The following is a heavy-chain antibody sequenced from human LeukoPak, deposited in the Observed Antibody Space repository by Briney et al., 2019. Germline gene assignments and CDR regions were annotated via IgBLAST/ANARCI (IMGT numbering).Heavy chain of an antibody. CDR3: VRGRYSSGWFKDKNWFDP. CDR2: IYHSGST. Sequence: PSGTLSLTCAVSGGSISSSNWWSWIRQPPGKGLEWIGEIYHSGSTNYNPSLKSRVTISVDTSKNQFSLILSSVTAADTAVYYCVRGRYSSGWFKDKNWFDPWGQGIPVTVSS. J-gene: IGHJ5*02. V-gene: IGHV4-4*02. D-gene: IGHD6-19*01. CDR1: GGSISSSNW.